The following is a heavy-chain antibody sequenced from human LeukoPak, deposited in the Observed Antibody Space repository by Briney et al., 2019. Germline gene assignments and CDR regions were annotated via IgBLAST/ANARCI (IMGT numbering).Heavy chain of an antibody. CDR1: GFTFSSYS. CDR3: AREDDDWGPNTFDV. V-gene: IGHV3-48*02. Sequence: GGSLRLSCAASGFTFSSYSMIWVRQAPGKGLEWVSYINSGSSYMYYPDSVKGRFTISRDNAKNSLYLQMDSLRDEDTAVYYCAREDDDWGPNTFDVWGQGTVVTVSS. D-gene: IGHD7-27*01. CDR2: INSGSSYM. J-gene: IGHJ3*01.